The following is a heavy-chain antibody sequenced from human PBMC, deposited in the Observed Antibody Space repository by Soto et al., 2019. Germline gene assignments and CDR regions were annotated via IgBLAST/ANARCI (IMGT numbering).Heavy chain of an antibody. J-gene: IGHJ4*02. CDR3: ARGPSATVTRINYFDY. CDR1: GGSFSCYD. Sequence: SETLSLTCAVYGGSFSCYDWSWIRQPPGKGLEWIGEINHSGSTNYNPSLKSRVTISVDTSKNQFSLKLSSVTAADTAVYYCARGPSATVTRINYFDYWGQGTLVTVSS. CDR2: INHSGST. V-gene: IGHV4-34*01. D-gene: IGHD4-17*01.